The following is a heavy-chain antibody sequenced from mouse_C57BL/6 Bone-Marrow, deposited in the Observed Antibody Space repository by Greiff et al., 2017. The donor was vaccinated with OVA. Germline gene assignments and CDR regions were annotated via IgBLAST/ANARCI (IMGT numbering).Heavy chain of an antibody. CDR2: IGYDGSN. CDR3: ARGLLRAY. Sequence: ESGPGLVKPSQSLSLTCSVTGYSITSGYYWNWIRQFPGNKLEWMGYIGYDGSNNYNPSLKNRISITRDTSKNQFFLKLNSVTTEDTATYYCARGLLRAYWGQGTLVTVSA. CDR1: GYSITSGYY. J-gene: IGHJ3*01. V-gene: IGHV3-6*01. D-gene: IGHD6-1*01.